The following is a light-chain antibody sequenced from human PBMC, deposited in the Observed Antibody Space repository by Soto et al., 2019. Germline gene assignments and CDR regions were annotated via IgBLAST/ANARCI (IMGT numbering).Light chain of an antibody. CDR1: QTISSW. CDR3: QQSYSTPSIT. Sequence: IQNTESPSTLSGSVGDRVTITCRASQTISSWLAWYQQKPGKAPKLLIYAASSLQSGVPSRFSGSGSGTDFTLTISSLQPEDFATYYCQQSYSTPSITFGQGTRLEI. CDR2: AAS. J-gene: IGKJ5*01. V-gene: IGKV1-39*01.